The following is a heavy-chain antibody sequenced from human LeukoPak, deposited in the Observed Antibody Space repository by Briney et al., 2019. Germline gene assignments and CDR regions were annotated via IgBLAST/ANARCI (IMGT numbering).Heavy chain of an antibody. Sequence: GRSLRLSCAASGFTFSSYAMHWVRQAPGKGLEWVAVISYDGSNKYYADSVKGRFTISRDNSKNTLYLQMNSLRAEDTAVYYCARAVIAVAGTPEVGYWGQGTLVTVSS. D-gene: IGHD6-19*01. CDR2: ISYDGSNK. V-gene: IGHV3-30-3*01. J-gene: IGHJ4*02. CDR1: GFTFSSYA. CDR3: ARAVIAVAGTPEVGY.